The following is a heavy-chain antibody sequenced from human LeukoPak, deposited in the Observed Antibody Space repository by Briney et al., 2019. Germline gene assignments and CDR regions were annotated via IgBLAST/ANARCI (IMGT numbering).Heavy chain of an antibody. J-gene: IGHJ4*02. V-gene: IGHV3-74*01. D-gene: IGHD1-1*01. CDR1: GFAFSDYW. CDR2: IFSDGTGT. CDR3: ARGRWSPGYFDL. Sequence: GGSLRLSCVASGFAFSDYWMHWVRQAPGKGPVWVSRIFSDGTGTGYADFVKGRFTISRDNVKNTLFLQMHSLRAEDTALYYRARGRWSPGYFDLWGPGTLVTVSS.